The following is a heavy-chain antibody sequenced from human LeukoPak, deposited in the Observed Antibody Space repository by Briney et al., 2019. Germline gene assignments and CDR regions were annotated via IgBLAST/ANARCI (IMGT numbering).Heavy chain of an antibody. CDR1: GLTFSSFS. J-gene: IGHJ4*02. CDR3: EGSAGY. V-gene: IGHV3-21*01. CDR2: INTVASYI. Sequence: GGSLRLSCAASGLTFSSFSFNWVRQGPGKGLEWVSSINTVASYIYYADSVKGRFTISRDNAKNSLYLQMNSLRVEDTAVYYCEGSAGYWGQGTLVTVSS. D-gene: IGHD6-19*01.